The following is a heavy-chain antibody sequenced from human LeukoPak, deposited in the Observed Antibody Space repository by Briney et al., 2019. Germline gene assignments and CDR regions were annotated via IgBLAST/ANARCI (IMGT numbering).Heavy chain of an antibody. CDR2: IKQDGSQK. J-gene: IGHJ4*02. CDR1: AFIFSGHW. D-gene: IGHD6-19*01. CDR3: AREGEYSSGWFGTDNY. Sequence: GGSLRLSCEGSAFIFSGHWMNWVRQTPGKGLEWVANIKQDGSQKYYVASVQGRFTISRDNAKNSLYLQMSSLRAEDTAVYYCAREGEYSSGWFGTDNYWGQGTLVIVSS. V-gene: IGHV3-7*01.